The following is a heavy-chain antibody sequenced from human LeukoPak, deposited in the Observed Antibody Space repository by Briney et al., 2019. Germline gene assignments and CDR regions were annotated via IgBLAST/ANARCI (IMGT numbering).Heavy chain of an antibody. V-gene: IGHV4-31*03. CDR3: ARGRYSYGWNDS. Sequence: PSETQSLICTLSGGSIGTSAYYWNWIRQHAGKGLEWIGFISDSGSTLYNPSLKSRVTISSDTSKNQFSLKLTSVTAADMAVYYCARGRYSYGWNDSWGQGTLVTVSS. CDR2: ISDSGST. D-gene: IGHD3-16*02. J-gene: IGHJ5*01. CDR1: GGSIGTSAYY.